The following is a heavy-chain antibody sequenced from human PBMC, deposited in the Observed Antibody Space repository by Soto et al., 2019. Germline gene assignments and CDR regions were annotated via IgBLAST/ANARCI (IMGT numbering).Heavy chain of an antibody. J-gene: IGHJ6*02. CDR2: IDPSDSCT. CDR3: ARGPTVTTEGYYGMDV. CDR1: GYSFTSYW. Sequence: GESLKISCKGSGYSFTSYWISWVRQMPGKGLEWMGRIDPSDSCTNYSPSFQGHVTISADKSISTAYLQWSSLKASDTAMYYCARGPTVTTEGYYGMDVWGQGTTVTVSS. V-gene: IGHV5-10-1*01. D-gene: IGHD4-4*01.